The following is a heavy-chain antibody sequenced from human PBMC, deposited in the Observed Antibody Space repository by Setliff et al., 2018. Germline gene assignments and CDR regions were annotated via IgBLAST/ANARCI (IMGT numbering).Heavy chain of an antibody. CDR3: ARCAAGPYCRNSFDY. Sequence: PGGSLRLSCAASGFAFASYNMIWVRQAPGKGLEWVSSLSSANNYIVYADSVKGRFTISRDNAKSSLYLQMNSLSAEDTAIYHCARCAAGPYCRNSFDYWGRGTLVTVSS. V-gene: IGHV3-21*01. J-gene: IGHJ4*02. D-gene: IGHD1-26*01. CDR1: GFAFASYN. CDR2: LSSANNYI.